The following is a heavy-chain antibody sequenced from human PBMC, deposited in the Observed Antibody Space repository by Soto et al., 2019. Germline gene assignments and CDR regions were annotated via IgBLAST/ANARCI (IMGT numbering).Heavy chain of an antibody. Sequence: GGSLRLSCAASGFTFSSYAMHWVRQAPGKGLEYVSAISSNGGSTYYANSVKGRFTISRDNSKNTLYLQMGSLRAEDMAVYYCARGALSTGTITYYYYMDVWGKGTTVTVSS. J-gene: IGHJ6*03. V-gene: IGHV3-64*01. CDR1: GFTFSSYA. CDR2: ISSNGGST. CDR3: ARGALSTGTITYYYYMDV. D-gene: IGHD1-1*01.